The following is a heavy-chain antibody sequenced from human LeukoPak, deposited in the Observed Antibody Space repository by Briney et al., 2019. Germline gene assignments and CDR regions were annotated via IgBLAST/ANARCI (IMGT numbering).Heavy chain of an antibody. CDR3: AKGSYYDSSGSFYFDY. CDR2: ISGSGDNT. Sequence: GGSLRLSCAASGFTFSIYSMSWVRQAPGKGLEWVSGISGSGDNTYYADSVKGRFTISRDNSKNTLYVQVNSLGTEDTAAYYCAKGSYYDSSGSFYFDYWGQGTLVTVSS. J-gene: IGHJ4*02. CDR1: GFTFSIYS. V-gene: IGHV3-23*01. D-gene: IGHD3-22*01.